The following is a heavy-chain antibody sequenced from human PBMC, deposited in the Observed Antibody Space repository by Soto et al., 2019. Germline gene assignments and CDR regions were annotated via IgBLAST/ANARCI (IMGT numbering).Heavy chain of an antibody. Sequence: QVQLVQSGAEVKKPGASVKVSCKASGYTFTSYGINWMRQSPGQGLEWMGWISAYNGNTNYAQKFQGRVTMTTDTSTTTAYMELRSLRSDDTAVYFCARCEVAGTSDSWGQGTLVTVSS. D-gene: IGHD6-19*01. CDR2: ISAYNGNT. V-gene: IGHV1-18*04. CDR3: ARCEVAGTSDS. CDR1: GYTFTSYG. J-gene: IGHJ4*02.